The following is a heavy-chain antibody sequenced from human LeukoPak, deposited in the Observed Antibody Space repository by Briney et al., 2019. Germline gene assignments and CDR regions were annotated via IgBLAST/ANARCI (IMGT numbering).Heavy chain of an antibody. Sequence: GGSLRLSCAASGFAFTSFTMNWVRQTPGKGLEWVSSISGTGGNTYYADSVKGRFTISRDNSKNTLYLQMNSLRAEDTAVYYCARGVGGSFSFDYWGQGTLVTVSS. J-gene: IGHJ4*02. D-gene: IGHD2-15*01. CDR2: ISGTGGNT. CDR1: GFAFTSFT. V-gene: IGHV3-23*01. CDR3: ARGVGGSFSFDY.